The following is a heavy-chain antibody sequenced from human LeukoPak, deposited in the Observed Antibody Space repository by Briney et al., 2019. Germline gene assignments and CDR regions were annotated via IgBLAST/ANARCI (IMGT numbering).Heavy chain of an antibody. V-gene: IGHV4-34*01. CDR3: ARGTPVLNGAFDS. CDR1: GESFSGYF. J-gene: IGHJ3*02. D-gene: IGHD2-8*01. Sequence: SGTLSLTCAVYGESFSGYFGSWIRQPPGKGLGWIGEVDHSETTKYHPSLKSRVTMSVDTSKNQFSLKMSSVTAADTAIYYCARGTPVLNGAFDSWGQGTMVTVSS. CDR2: VDHSETT.